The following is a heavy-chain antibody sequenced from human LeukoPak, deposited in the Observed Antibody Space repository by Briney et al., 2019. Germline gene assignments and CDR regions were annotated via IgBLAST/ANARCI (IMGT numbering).Heavy chain of an antibody. V-gene: IGHV1-18*01. Sequence: ASVKVSCKASGYTFTIYGISWVRQAPGQGLEWMGWISAHNGNAKYAQKLQGRVTMTTDTSTSTAYMELRSLRSDDTAVYYCARAQITSIAVAVYYFDYWGQGTLVTVSS. J-gene: IGHJ4*02. CDR2: ISAHNGNA. CDR3: ARAQITSIAVAVYYFDY. CDR1: GYTFTIYG. D-gene: IGHD6-19*01.